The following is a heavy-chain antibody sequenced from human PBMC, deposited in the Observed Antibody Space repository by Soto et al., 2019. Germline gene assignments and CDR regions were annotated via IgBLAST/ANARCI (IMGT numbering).Heavy chain of an antibody. Sequence: SETLSLTCTVSGASISSYYWSWIRQPPGKGLEWIGYVYYSGSTNYNPSLKSRVTISVDTSKNQFSLKLSSVTAADTAMYYCARDTTPSLWG. CDR1: GASISSYY. D-gene: IGHD1-1*01. CDR3: ARDTTPSL. CDR2: VYYSGST. J-gene: IGHJ2*01. V-gene: IGHV4-59*01.